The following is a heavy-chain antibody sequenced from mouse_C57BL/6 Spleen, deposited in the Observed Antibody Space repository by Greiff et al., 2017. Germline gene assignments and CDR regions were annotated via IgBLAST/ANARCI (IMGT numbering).Heavy chain of an antibody. CDR2: IDPETGGT. V-gene: IGHV1-15*01. J-gene: IGHJ2*01. CDR1: GYTFTDYE. Sequence: VKLQQSGAELVRPGASVTLSCKASGYTFTDYEMHWVKQTPVHGLEWIGAIDPETGGTAYNQKFKGKAILTADKSSSTAYMELRSLTSEDSAVYYCTELGLRYYFDYWGQGTTLTVSS. CDR3: TELGLRYYFDY. D-gene: IGHD4-1*01.